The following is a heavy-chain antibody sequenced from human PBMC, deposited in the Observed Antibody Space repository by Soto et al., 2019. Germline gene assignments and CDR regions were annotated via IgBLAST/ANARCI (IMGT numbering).Heavy chain of an antibody. CDR3: ARDPYIPPGIVIVPSAYLFDY. J-gene: IGHJ4*02. CDR1: GFTFSDYY. CDR2: ISSSGSTI. V-gene: IGHV3-11*01. Sequence: GGSLRLSCAASGFTFSDYYMTWIRQAPGKGLEWVSYISSSGSTIYYADSVKGRFTIPRDNAKNSLYLQMNSPRAEDTAVYYCARDPYIPPGIVIVPSAYLFDYWGQGTLVTVSS. D-gene: IGHD2-2*01.